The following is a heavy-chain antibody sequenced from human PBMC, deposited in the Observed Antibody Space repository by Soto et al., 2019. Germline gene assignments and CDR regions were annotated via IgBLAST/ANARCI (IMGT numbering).Heavy chain of an antibody. Sequence: GGSLRLSCAASGFTFSSYWMHWVRQAPGKGLVWVSRINRDGSSTNYADSARGRVTISRDNAKNTLYLQLNGLRAEDTAVYYCAREIATTGEYYFDYWGQGILVTVSS. CDR1: GFTFSSYW. D-gene: IGHD6-13*01. V-gene: IGHV3-74*01. CDR2: INRDGSST. CDR3: AREIATTGEYYFDY. J-gene: IGHJ4*02.